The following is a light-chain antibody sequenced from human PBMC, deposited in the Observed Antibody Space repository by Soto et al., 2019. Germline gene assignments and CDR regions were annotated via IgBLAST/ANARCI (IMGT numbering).Light chain of an antibody. Sequence: EVVLTQSPATLSLSPGERATLSCRASQSVGTYLVWYQQRYGQPPSLLIYDASNRATDVPVRFSGSGSGTDFTLTISSLGPEDVAVYYCQQRNSWPLTFGQGTRLEIK. CDR3: QQRNSWPLT. CDR1: QSVGTY. J-gene: IGKJ5*01. V-gene: IGKV3-11*01. CDR2: DAS.